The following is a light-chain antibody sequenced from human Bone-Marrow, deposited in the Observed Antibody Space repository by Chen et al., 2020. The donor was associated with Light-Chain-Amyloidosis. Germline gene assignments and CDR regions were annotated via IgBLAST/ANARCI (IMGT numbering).Light chain of an antibody. V-gene: IGLV1-47*01. CDR3: AAWDGSLSGYV. J-gene: IGLJ1*01. CDR1: SSNIGITY. CDR2: RNN. Sequence: SVLTQPPSASGTPGQRVTISCSGASSNIGITYVYWYQHFPGAAPKLLIHRNNQRPSGVPDRFSASKSGTSAFLAISGLRSEDEADYYCAAWDGSLSGYVFGTGTKVIVL.